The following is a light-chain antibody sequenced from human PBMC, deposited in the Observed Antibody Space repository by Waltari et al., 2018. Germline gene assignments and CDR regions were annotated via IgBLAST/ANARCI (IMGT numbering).Light chain of an antibody. CDR2: EAS. Sequence: IQMTQSPSSLSASVGDTVTFTCRATTEYLNWYQQKPGRPPKLLISEASNLETGVPLRFSGSGSGTHFTLTINNLQPEDVATYYCQQYYNFSPSYTFGQGTRVEIK. CDR1: TEY. CDR3: QQYYNFSPSYT. V-gene: IGKV1-33*01. J-gene: IGKJ2*01.